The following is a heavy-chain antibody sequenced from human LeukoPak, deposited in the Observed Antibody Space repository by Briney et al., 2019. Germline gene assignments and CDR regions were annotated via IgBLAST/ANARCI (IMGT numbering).Heavy chain of an antibody. CDR1: GFTFSSYG. CDR3: AVFLYSGSRTSYYYMDV. Sequence: PGGSLRLSCAASGFTFSSYGMHWVRQAPGKGLEWVAVIWYGGSNKYYADSVKGRFTISRDNSKNTLYLQMNSLKAEDTAVYYCAVFLYSGSRTSYYYMDVWGKGTTVTVSS. CDR2: IWYGGSNK. J-gene: IGHJ6*03. D-gene: IGHD6-13*01. V-gene: IGHV3-33*08.